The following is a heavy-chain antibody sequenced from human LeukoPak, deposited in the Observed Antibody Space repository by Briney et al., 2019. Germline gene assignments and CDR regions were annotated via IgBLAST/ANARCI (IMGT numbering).Heavy chain of an antibody. V-gene: IGHV3-23*01. J-gene: IGHJ6*03. Sequence: GGSPRLSCAASGFTFSNYAKSWVRQAPGKGLEWISSITGAGDSTYYADSVKGRFTGRFTISRDNSKNTLYLQMSSLRAEDTAVYFCAKHPLTSSNYYMDVWGKGTAVTVSS. CDR2: ITGAGDST. D-gene: IGHD3-9*01. CDR3: AKHPLTSSNYYMDV. CDR1: GFTFSNYA.